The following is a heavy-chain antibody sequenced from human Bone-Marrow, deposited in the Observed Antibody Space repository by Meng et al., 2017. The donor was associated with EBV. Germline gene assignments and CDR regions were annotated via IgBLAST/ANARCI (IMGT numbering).Heavy chain of an antibody. CDR1: GFIFSASY. CDR3: ARGSGRWTFDY. CDR2: ISNSGTTI. Sequence: SGGDLGCPGGSLILSWAASGFIFSASYMAWSRQTPGRGLEWISYISNSGTTIKYADSVKGRFTISRDNAKNSLYLQMNSLRADDTAVYFCARGSGRWTFDYSGQGTLVPSPQ. D-gene: IGHD1-26*01. J-gene: IGHJ4*02. V-gene: IGHV3-11*01.